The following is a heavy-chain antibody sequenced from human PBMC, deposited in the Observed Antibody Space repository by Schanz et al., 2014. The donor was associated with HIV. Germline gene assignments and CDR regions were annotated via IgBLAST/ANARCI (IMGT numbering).Heavy chain of an antibody. J-gene: IGHJ4*02. CDR2: ISPSASTT. CDR1: GFTFSTYT. CDR3: AKRGNQSPTKGGSLDY. Sequence: EVQLLESGGGLVQPGGSLRLSCADSGFTFSTYTMAWVRQTPGKGLEWVSTISPSASTTSYADSVKGRFTISRDNSKNTLFLQMNTLRAEDTALYYCAKRGNQSPTKGGSLDYWGQGTLVTVSS. V-gene: IGHV3-23*01. D-gene: IGHD1-26*01.